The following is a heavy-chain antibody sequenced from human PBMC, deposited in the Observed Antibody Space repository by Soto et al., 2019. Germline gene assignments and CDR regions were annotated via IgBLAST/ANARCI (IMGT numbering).Heavy chain of an antibody. V-gene: IGHV1-8*01. CDR1: GYTFTDYD. CDR2: VSPENSNA. Sequence: QVQVVQSRAEVKKPGASVKVSCKTSGYTFTDYDINWVRQAPGQGLEYMGWVSPENSNAGDAQQFRCRVYMPTNTIISTAYLELTDLRYEDTAVYYCEVTTGYWGQGTMVTVSS. D-gene: IGHD2-21*02. J-gene: IGHJ4*02. CDR3: EVTTGY.